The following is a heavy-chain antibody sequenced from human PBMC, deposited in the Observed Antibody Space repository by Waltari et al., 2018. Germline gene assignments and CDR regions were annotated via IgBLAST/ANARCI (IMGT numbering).Heavy chain of an antibody. Sequence: EVQLVESGGALVQPGGSLRLSCDASGFTFGTYRMTWVRQAPGKGLEWVSYISSSTSTTYYADSVKGRFTISRDNAKNSLYLQMNSLRAEDTAVYYCARGRDGYSQDVFDIWGQGTMVSVSS. CDR3: ARGRDGYSQDVFDI. CDR1: GFTFGTYR. J-gene: IGHJ3*02. V-gene: IGHV3-48*01. CDR2: ISSSTSTT. D-gene: IGHD5-18*01.